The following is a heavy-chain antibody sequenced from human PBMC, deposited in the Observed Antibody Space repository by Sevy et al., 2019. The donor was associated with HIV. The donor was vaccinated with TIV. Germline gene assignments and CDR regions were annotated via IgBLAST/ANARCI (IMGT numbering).Heavy chain of an antibody. CDR2: IYTSGST. J-gene: IGHJ5*02. D-gene: IGHD2-15*01. V-gene: IGHV4-4*07. CDR1: GGSISSYY. Sequence: SETLSLTCTVSGGSISSYYWSWIRQPAGKGLEWIGRIYTSGSTNYNPTLKSRVTMSVDTSKNQFSLKLSSVTAADTAVYYCARDCSGGSCYGFDPWGQGTLVTVSS. CDR3: ARDCSGGSCYGFDP.